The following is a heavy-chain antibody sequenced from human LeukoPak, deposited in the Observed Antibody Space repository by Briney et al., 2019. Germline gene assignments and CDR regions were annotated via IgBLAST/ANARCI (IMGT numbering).Heavy chain of an antibody. V-gene: IGHV3-23*01. J-gene: IGHJ4*02. D-gene: IGHD4-17*01. CDR3: ATLYGDYGAY. CDR1: GLTFTSNT. CDR2: FIGSGGT. Sequence: GGSLRLSSAAAGLTFTSNTMSWVRQAPGKGLEWVSAFIGSGGTYYADSVRGRFTISRDNSKNTLYLQMSSLRAEDTALYYCATLYGDYGAYWGQGTLVTVSS.